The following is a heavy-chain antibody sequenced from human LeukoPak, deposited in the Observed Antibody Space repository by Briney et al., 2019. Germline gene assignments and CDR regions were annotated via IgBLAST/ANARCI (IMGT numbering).Heavy chain of an antibody. CDR2: IWYDGSNK. J-gene: IGHJ4*02. CDR3: ARVSDYSNYFDY. D-gene: IGHD4-11*01. Sequence: GGSLRLSCAASGFTFSSNGMHWVRQAPGKGLEWVAVIWYDGSNKYYADSVKGRFTISRDNSKNTLYLQMNSLRAEDTAVYYCARVSDYSNYFDYWGQGTLVTVSS. CDR1: GFTFSSNG. V-gene: IGHV3-33*08.